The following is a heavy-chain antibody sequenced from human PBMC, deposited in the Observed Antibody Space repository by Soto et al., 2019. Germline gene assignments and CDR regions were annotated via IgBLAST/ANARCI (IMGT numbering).Heavy chain of an antibody. CDR2: INPSGGST. CDR3: ARAISDIVVVVAASYFDY. V-gene: IGHV1-46*01. Sequence: ASVKVSCKASGYTFTSYYMHWVRQAPGQGLEWIGIINPSGGSTSYAQKFQGRVTMTRDTSTSTVYMELSSLRSEDTAVYYCARAISDIVVVVAASYFDYWGQGTLVTSPQ. CDR1: GYTFTSYY. J-gene: IGHJ4*02. D-gene: IGHD2-15*01.